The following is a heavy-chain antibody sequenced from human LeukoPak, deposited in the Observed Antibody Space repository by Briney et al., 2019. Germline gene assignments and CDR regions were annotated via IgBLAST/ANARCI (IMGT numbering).Heavy chain of an antibody. CDR3: ARVTFRSSSYISGIDY. J-gene: IGHJ4*02. V-gene: IGHV3-53*01. CDR2: IDSGGNT. D-gene: IGHD6-6*01. Sequence: PGGSLRLSXAASGFTVSSNYMSWICQAPGKGLEWVSLIDSGGNTYYGDSVRGRFTISRDNSKNTLYLQMNSLRAEDTAVYYCARVTFRSSSYISGIDYWGQGNLVTVSS. CDR1: GFTVSSNY.